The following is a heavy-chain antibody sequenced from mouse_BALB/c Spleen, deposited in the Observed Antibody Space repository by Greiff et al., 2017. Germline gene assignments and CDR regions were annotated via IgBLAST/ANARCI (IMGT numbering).Heavy chain of an antibody. Sequence: EVKLMESGGGLVQPGGSRKLSCAASGFTFSSFGMHWVRQAPEKGLEWVAYISSGSSTIYYADTVKGRFTISRDNPKNTLFLQMTSLRSEDTAMYYCARGGADAWFAYWGRGTLVTVSA. CDR1: GFTFSSFG. CDR2: ISSGSSTI. CDR3: ARGGADAWFAY. V-gene: IGHV5-17*02. J-gene: IGHJ3*01. D-gene: IGHD3-3*01.